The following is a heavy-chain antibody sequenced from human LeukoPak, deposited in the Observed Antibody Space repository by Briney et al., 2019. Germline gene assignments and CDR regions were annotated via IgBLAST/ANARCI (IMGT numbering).Heavy chain of an antibody. CDR2: ISGSGVNT. CDR3: AKVAIFGVVIRRHYMDV. J-gene: IGHJ6*03. V-gene: IGHV3-23*01. Sequence: GVSLGLSCAASGFTFSNYGMRCVRQPPGKGLEGVSAISGSGVNTYYADSVKGRFTISRDNSKNTLYLQMNSLRAEDPAVYYCAKVAIFGVVIRRHYMDVWGKGTTVTVSS. CDR1: GFTFSNYG. D-gene: IGHD3-3*01.